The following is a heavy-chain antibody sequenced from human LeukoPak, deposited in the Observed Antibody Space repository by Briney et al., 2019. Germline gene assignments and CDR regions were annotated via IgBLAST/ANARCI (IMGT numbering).Heavy chain of an antibody. CDR3: TRDGTAAGLYFDL. Sequence: GGSLRLSCAVSGFTFSSHWMNWVRQAPGKGLEWVASIRQDGGEKSYVDSVKGRFTISRDNTKNSLYLRMSSLRAEDTAVYYCTRDGTAAGLYFDLWGQGTLVTVSS. D-gene: IGHD6-13*01. V-gene: IGHV3-7*01. CDR2: IRQDGGEK. CDR1: GFTFSSHW. J-gene: IGHJ4*01.